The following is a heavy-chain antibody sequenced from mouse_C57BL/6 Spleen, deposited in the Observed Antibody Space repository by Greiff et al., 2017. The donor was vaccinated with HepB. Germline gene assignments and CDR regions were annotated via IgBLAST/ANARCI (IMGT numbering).Heavy chain of an antibody. Sequence: VKLQESGAELARPGASVKLSCKASGYTFTSYGISWVKQRTGQGLEWIGEIYPRSGNTYYNEKFKGKATLTADKSSSTAYMELRSLTSEDSAVYFCARYYDYVGYYFDYWGQGTTLTVSS. J-gene: IGHJ2*01. D-gene: IGHD2-4*01. CDR3: ARYYDYVGYYFDY. V-gene: IGHV1-81*01. CDR1: GYTFTSYG. CDR2: IYPRSGNT.